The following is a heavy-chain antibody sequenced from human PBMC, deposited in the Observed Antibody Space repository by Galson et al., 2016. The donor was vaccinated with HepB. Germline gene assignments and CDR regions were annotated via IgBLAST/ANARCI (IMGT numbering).Heavy chain of an antibody. CDR2: INPKSGVT. CDR3: AKRGRFRDPEH. CDR1: GYSFTGYY. J-gene: IGHJ4*02. D-gene: IGHD1-26*01. V-gene: IGHV1-2*02. Sequence: SVKVSCKASGYSFTGYYMHWVRQAPGQGLEWMGWINPKSGVTKYAQKFEGRVTMTRATSISTAYLELSRLSPDEPAVYFCAKRGRFRDPEHWGQGTLVTVSS.